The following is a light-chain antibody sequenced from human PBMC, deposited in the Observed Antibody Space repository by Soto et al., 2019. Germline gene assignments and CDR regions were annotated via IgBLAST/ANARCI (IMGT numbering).Light chain of an antibody. V-gene: IGKV3-11*01. CDR3: QQRSDWAFS. CDR1: ESISDY. Sequence: EIVLTQSPATLSLSPWETATLSCRASESISDYLGWYQQKPGQAPRLLIYDASNRATGIPGRFSGSGSGTDFTLTISSLEPEDFAVYSCQQRSDWAFSFGPATKVDLK. J-gene: IGKJ3*01. CDR2: DAS.